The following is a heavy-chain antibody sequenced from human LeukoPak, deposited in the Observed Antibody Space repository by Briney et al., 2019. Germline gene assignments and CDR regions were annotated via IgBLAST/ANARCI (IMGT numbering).Heavy chain of an antibody. D-gene: IGHD3-16*02. CDR2: IYYSGST. J-gene: IGHJ5*02. Sequence: SETLSLTCTVSGGSISSYYWSWIRQPPGKGLEWIGYIYYSGSTNYNPSLKSRVTISVDTSENQFSLKLSSVTAADTAVYYCARDREGITFGGVIVNNWFDPRGQGTLVTVSS. CDR3: ARDREGITFGGVIVNNWFDP. CDR1: GGSISSYY. V-gene: IGHV4-59*01.